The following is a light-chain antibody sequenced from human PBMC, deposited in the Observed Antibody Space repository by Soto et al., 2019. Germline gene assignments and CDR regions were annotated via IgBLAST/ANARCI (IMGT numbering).Light chain of an antibody. CDR3: QQYHSSRWT. CDR1: QSVSSSY. CDR2: GAS. V-gene: IGKV3-20*01. J-gene: IGKJ1*01. Sequence: EIVLTQSPGTLSLSPGERATLSCRASQSVSSSYLGWYQQKPGQAPRLLIYGASSRATGIPDRFSGSGSGTDFTLTISRLEPEDFAVYYRQQYHSSRWTFGQGTKVEIK.